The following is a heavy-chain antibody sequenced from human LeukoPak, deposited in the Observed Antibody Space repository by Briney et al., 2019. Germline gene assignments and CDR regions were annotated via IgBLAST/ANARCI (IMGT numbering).Heavy chain of an antibody. Sequence: PGGPLRLSCAASGFTLSTYAMRWVRQTPGKAVEWLAATRSSDAGTYHADSVRGRFTISRDNAKNSLYLQMNSLRAEDTALYYCARDRAAVGMLTGYSEYWAQGPLFPVPS. CDR2: TRSSDAGT. CDR1: GFTLSTYA. D-gene: IGHD3-9*01. CDR3: ARDRAAVGMLTGYSEY. V-gene: IGHV3-23*01. J-gene: IGHJ4*02.